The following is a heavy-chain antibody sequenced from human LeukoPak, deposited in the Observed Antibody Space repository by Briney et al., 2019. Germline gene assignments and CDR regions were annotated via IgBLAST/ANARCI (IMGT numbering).Heavy chain of an antibody. V-gene: IGHV3-21*01. Sequence: GGSLRLSCAASGFTFSSYSMNWVRQAPGKGLEWVSSISSSSSYIYYADSVKGRFTISRDNAENSLYLQMNSLRAEDTAVYYCARAVDYDILTGYYPLDYWGQGTLVTVSS. CDR2: ISSSSSYI. D-gene: IGHD3-9*01. CDR1: GFTFSSYS. CDR3: ARAVDYDILTGYYPLDY. J-gene: IGHJ4*02.